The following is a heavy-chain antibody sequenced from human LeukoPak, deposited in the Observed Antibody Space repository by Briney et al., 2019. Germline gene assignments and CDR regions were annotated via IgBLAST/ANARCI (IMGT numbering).Heavy chain of an antibody. CDR1: GYTFTSYG. CDR3: ARWLILESYYYYMDV. J-gene: IGHJ6*03. D-gene: IGHD3-3*01. CDR2: ISAYNGNS. V-gene: IGHV1-18*01. Sequence: ASVKVSCKASGYTFTSYGISWVRQAPGQGLEWMGWISAYNGNSNYAQKLQGRVTMTTDTSTSTAYMELRSLRSDDTAVYYCARWLILESYYYYMDVWGKGTTVTVSS.